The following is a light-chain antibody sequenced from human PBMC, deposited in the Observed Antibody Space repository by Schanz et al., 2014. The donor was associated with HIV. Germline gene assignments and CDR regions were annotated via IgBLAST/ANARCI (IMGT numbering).Light chain of an antibody. CDR2: EVS. V-gene: IGLV2-23*02. CDR1: SSDIGAYNY. Sequence: QSALTQPASVSGSPGQSITISCTGTSSDIGAYNYVSWYQQYPGKAPKLMIYEVSKRPSGVSNRFSGSKSGNTASLTISGLQAEDEADYYCCSYAGSSTFVFGTGTKLTVL. J-gene: IGLJ1*01. CDR3: CSYAGSSTFV.